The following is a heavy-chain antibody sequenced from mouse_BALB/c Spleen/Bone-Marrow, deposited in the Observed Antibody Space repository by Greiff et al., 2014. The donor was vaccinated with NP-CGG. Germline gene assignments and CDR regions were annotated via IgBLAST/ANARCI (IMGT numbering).Heavy chain of an antibody. CDR3: TRQDYYGNSYWYFDV. CDR2: IYPSDSYT. D-gene: IGHD1-1*01. CDR1: GYTFTSYW. J-gene: IGHJ1*01. V-gene: IGHV1-59*01. Sequence: QVQLQQSGADLVRPGASVKLSCKASGYTFTSYWINWVKQRPGQGLEWIGNIYPSDSYTNYNQKFRDKATLTEDTSSSTAYMQLSSPTSEVSAVYYCTRQDYYGNSYWYFDVWGAGTTVTVSS.